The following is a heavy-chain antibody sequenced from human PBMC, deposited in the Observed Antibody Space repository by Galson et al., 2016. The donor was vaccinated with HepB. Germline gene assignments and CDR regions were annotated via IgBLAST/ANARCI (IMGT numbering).Heavy chain of an antibody. CDR2: ISYDGSNK. CDR1: GFTFSSYG. D-gene: IGHD3-3*02. CDR3: AKDGAFSDTWYTRVMHAFEI. V-gene: IGHV3-30*18. Sequence: SLRLSCAASGFTFSSYGMHWVRQAPGKGLEWVAVISYDGSNKYYADSVKGRFTISRDNSKNTLYPQMNSLRAEDTAVYYCAKDGAFSDTWYTRVMHAFEIWGQGTMVTVSS. J-gene: IGHJ3*02.